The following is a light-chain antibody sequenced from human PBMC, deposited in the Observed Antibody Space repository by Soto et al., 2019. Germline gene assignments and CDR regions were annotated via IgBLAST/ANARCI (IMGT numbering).Light chain of an antibody. V-gene: IGKV3-20*01. CDR1: QSVSSY. Sequence: EVVLTQSPATLSLSPGERATLSCRASQSVSSYLAWYQQKRGQAPRLLIYGASRRATGIPDRFSGSASGTDFTLTINRLEPEDFAVYYCQLYGISPHFGQGTRLEIK. J-gene: IGKJ5*01. CDR3: QLYGISPH. CDR2: GAS.